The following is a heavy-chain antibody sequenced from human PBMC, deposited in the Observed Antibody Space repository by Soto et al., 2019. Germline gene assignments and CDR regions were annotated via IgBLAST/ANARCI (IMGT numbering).Heavy chain of an antibody. V-gene: IGHV3-74*01. CDR2: IYGDGSST. CDR3: AIEERCLQLRNAFDI. CDR1: GFTFSSYW. D-gene: IGHD5-12*01. J-gene: IGHJ3*02. Sequence: EVQLVESGGGLVQPGGSLRLSCAASGFTFSSYWMHWVRQAPGKGLVWVSRIYGDGSSTTYAVSVKGRFTISRDHAKNTLYRQMNSLRAEYTAVYYCAIEERCLQLRNAFDIWGQGTMVTVSS.